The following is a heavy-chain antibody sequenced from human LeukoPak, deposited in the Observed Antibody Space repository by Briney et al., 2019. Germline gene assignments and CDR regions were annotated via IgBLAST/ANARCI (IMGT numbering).Heavy chain of an antibody. CDR2: IYYSGST. CDR3: ARDVSVVPAAMEYVY. CDR1: GGSVSSGDYY. Sequence: YPSETLSLTCTVSGGSVSSGDYYWSWIRQPPGKGLEWIGYIYYSGSTYYNPSLKSRVTISVDTSKNQFSLKLSSVTAADTAVYYCARDVSVVPAAMEYVYWGQGTLVTVSS. V-gene: IGHV4-30-4*01. J-gene: IGHJ4*02. D-gene: IGHD2-2*01.